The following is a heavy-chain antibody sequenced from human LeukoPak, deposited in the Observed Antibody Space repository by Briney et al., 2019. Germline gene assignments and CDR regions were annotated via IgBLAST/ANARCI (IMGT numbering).Heavy chain of an antibody. CDR3: ARVSSGRRNPFSKGDYYYYGMDV. J-gene: IGHJ6*02. CDR2: IIPIFGTA. CDR1: GGTFSSYA. D-gene: IGHD3-10*01. Sequence: ASVKVSCKASGGTFSSYAISWVRQAPGQGLEWMGGIIPIFGTANYAQKFQGRVTITADESTSTAYMELSSLRSEDTAVYYCARVSSGRRNPFSKGDYYYYGMDVWGQGTLVTVSS. V-gene: IGHV1-69*13.